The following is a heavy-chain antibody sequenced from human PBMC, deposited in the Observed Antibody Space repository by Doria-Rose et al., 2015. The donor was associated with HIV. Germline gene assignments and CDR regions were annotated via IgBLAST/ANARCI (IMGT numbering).Heavy chain of an antibody. V-gene: IGHV2-26*01. CDR3: ARIKSSRWYHKYYFDF. Sequence: QVTLKESGPVLVKPTETLTLTCTVSGVSLSSPGMGVSWIRQPPGQDLEWLANIFSDDERSYTTSLKSRLTISRGTSKSQVVLTMTDMDPVDTATYYCARIKSSRWYHKYYFDFWGQGTLVIVSA. D-gene: IGHD6-13*01. J-gene: IGHJ4*02. CDR1: GVSLSSPGMG. CDR2: IFSDDER.